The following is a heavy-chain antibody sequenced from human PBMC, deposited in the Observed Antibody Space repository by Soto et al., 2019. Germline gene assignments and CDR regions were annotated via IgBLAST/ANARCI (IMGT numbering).Heavy chain of an antibody. CDR2: IYYRGST. D-gene: IGHD6-19*01. Sequence: QVQLQESGPGLVKPSETLSLTCTVSGGSISSYYWSWIRQPPGKGLEWIGYIYYRGSTNYNPSLKSRVTISVDPSKNQFSLKLSSVTAADTAVYYCAIIAVAGFTFDYWGLGALVTVSS. V-gene: IGHV4-59*08. CDR1: GGSISSYY. J-gene: IGHJ4*02. CDR3: AIIAVAGFTFDY.